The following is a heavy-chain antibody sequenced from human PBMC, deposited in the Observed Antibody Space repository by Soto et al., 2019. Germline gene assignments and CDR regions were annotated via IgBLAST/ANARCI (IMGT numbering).Heavy chain of an antibody. CDR2: ISYDGSNK. V-gene: IGHV3-30*18. Sequence: QVQLVESGGGVVQPGRSLRLSCAASGFTFSSYGMHWVRQAPGKGLEWVAVISYDGSNKYYADSVKGRFTISRDNSKNTLYLQMNSLRAEDTAVYYCAKDRFWHYGMDVWGQGTTVTVSS. J-gene: IGHJ6*02. D-gene: IGHD3-3*01. CDR1: GFTFSSYG. CDR3: AKDRFWHYGMDV.